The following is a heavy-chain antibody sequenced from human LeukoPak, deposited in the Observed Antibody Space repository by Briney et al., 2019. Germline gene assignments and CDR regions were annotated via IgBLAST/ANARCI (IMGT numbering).Heavy chain of an antibody. CDR1: GFTFSSYW. CDR3: ARPMYSGSYPDWYFDL. D-gene: IGHD1-26*01. CDR2: IKQDGSEK. Sequence: GGSLRLSCAASGFTFSSYWMTWVRQAPGKGLEWVAHIKQDGSEKYYVDSVKGRFTISRDNAKNSLYLQMNSLRAEDTALYYCARPMYSGSYPDWYFDLWGRGTLVTVSS. V-gene: IGHV3-7*03. J-gene: IGHJ2*01.